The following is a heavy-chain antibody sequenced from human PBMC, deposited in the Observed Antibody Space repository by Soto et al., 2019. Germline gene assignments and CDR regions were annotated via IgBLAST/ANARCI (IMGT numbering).Heavy chain of an antibody. J-gene: IGHJ4*02. CDR1: GFTFSSYA. CDR3: AKFRITMVRGVTIDS. D-gene: IGHD3-10*01. Sequence: EVQLWEAGGGLVQPGGSLRLSCEASGFTFSSYAMGWVRQAPGKGLEWVSTISGSSHDTYYADSVKGRFTISRDNSKNTLYVQMNSMRAEHTAIYYCAKFRITMVRGVTIDSWGQGTLVSVSS. CDR2: ISGSSHDT. V-gene: IGHV3-23*01.